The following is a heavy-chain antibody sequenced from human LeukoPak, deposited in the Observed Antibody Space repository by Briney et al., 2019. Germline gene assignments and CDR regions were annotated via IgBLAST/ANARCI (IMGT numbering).Heavy chain of an antibody. D-gene: IGHD7-27*01. V-gene: IGHV4-59*01. CDR3: ASRKLGNDY. CDR1: GGSFSSYY. Sequence: PSETLSLTCAVYGGSFSSYYWSWIRQSPGKGLEWIGYIYYTGTSYNPSLKSRVTISADTSKNQFSLNLSSVTAAGTAVYYCASRKLGNDYWGQGTLVTVSS. J-gene: IGHJ4*02. CDR2: IYYTGT.